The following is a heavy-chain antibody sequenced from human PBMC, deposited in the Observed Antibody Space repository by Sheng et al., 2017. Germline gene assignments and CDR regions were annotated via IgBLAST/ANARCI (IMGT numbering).Heavy chain of an antibody. CDR2: IIPVFGTV. Sequence: QVQLVQSGAEVKKPGSSVKVSCMSSGGSFSSYTITWVRQAPGQGLEWVGGIIPVFGTVTYSQNFQGRVTITADDSSTPAYMELSILRSEDTAMYYCARGDGRFDYWGQGTLVTVSS. V-gene: IGHV1-69*01. CDR1: GGSFSSYT. CDR3: ARGDGRFDY. J-gene: IGHJ4*02. D-gene: IGHD1-26*01.